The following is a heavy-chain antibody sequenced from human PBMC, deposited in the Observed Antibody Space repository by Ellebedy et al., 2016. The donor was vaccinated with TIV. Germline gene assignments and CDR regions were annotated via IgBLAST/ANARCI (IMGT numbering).Heavy chain of an antibody. D-gene: IGHD7-27*01. V-gene: IGHV4-30-2*01. CDR2: IYHSGST. Sequence: MPSETLSLTCAVSGGSISSGGYSWSWIRQPPGKGLEWIGYIYHSGSTYYNPSLKSRVTISVDRSKNQFSLKLSSVTAADTAVYYCARLGPGRKPEYYFDYWGQGTLVTVSS. J-gene: IGHJ4*02. CDR3: ARLGPGRKPEYYFDY. CDR1: GGSISSGGYS.